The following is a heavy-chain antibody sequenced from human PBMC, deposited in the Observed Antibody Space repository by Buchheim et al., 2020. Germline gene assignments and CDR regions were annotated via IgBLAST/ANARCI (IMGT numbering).Heavy chain of an antibody. CDR1: GGSIRSGDYY. CDR2: IYYSGST. J-gene: IGHJ5*02. V-gene: IGHV4-30-4*01. D-gene: IGHD3/OR15-3a*01. Sequence: QVQLQESGPGLVKASQTLSLTCTVSGGSIRSGDYYWSWIRQPPGKGLEWIGYIYYSGSTYYNPSLKSRVTISLDTSTNQFSLRLSSVTAADTAVYYCARVGSQVDYLLSGWFDPWGQGTL. CDR3: ARVGSQVDYLLSGWFDP.